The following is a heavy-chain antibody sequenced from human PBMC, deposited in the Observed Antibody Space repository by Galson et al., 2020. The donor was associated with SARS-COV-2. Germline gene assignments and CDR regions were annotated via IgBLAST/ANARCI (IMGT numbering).Heavy chain of an antibody. D-gene: IGHD2-21*02. V-gene: IGHV3-33*01. Sequence: GESLKISCAASGFTFSSNGMHWVRQAPGRGLEGVAVIWYDGSNKNYADSVKGRFTISRDNSKNMLYLQMNSLRAEDTAVYYCARDNYGDYYLDYWGQGALVTVSS. CDR2: IWYDGSNK. J-gene: IGHJ4*02. CDR3: ARDNYGDYYLDY. CDR1: GFTFSSNG.